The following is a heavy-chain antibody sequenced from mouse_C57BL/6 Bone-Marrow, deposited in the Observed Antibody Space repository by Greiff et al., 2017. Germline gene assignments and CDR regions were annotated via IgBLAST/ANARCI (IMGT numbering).Heavy chain of an antibody. CDR2: IYPGGGYT. V-gene: IGHV1-63*01. CDR3: AREAHNYYSSSYGYFDV. Sequence: QVQLQQSGAELVRPGTSVKMSCKASGYTFPNYWIGWAKQRPGHGLEWVGDIYPGGGYTNYNEKFKGKATLTADKSPSTAYMQFSSLTSEVSAIYYWAREAHNYYSSSYGYFDVWGTGTTVTVAS. J-gene: IGHJ1*03. D-gene: IGHD1-1*01. CDR1: GYTFPNYW.